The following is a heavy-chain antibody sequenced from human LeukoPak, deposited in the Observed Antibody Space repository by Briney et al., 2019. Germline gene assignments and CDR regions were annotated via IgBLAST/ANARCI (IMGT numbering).Heavy chain of an antibody. V-gene: IGHV3-11*01. Sequence: GGSLRLSCAASGFTFSDYYMSWIRQAPGKGLEWVSYISGSGSTIYYADSVKGRFAISRDNAKNSLYLQMNSLRAEDTAVYYCARDPRDYGEPYWGQGTLVTVSS. CDR2: ISGSGSTI. CDR3: ARDPRDYGEPY. CDR1: GFTFSDYY. D-gene: IGHD4-17*01. J-gene: IGHJ4*02.